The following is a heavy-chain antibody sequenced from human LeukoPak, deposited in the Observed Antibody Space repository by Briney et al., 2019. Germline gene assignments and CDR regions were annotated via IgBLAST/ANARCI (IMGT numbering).Heavy chain of an antibody. J-gene: IGHJ4*02. Sequence: GGSLRLSCAVSGITLSNYGMSWVRQAPGKGLGWVAGISDSGGRTNYADSVKGRFTISRDNPKNTLYLQMNSLRAEDTAVYFCAKRGVVIRVILVGFHKEAYYFDSWGQGALVTVSS. D-gene: IGHD3-22*01. V-gene: IGHV3-23*01. CDR1: GITLSNYG. CDR2: ISDSGGRT. CDR3: AKRGVVIRVILVGFHKEAYYFDS.